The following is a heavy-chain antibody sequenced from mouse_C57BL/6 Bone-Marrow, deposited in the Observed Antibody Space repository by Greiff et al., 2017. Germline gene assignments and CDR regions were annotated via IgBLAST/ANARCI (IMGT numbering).Heavy chain of an antibody. CDR3: ARRGGYYYGSSQYYLAY. V-gene: IGHV1-81*01. D-gene: IGHD1-1*01. J-gene: IGHJ2*01. Sequence: QVQLQQSGAELARPGASVKLSCKASGYTFTSYGISWVKQRTGQGLEWIGEIYPRSGNTYYNEKFKGKATLTADKSSSTAYMELRSLTSEDSAVYFCARRGGYYYGSSQYYLAYGGQGATRTVSS. CDR2: IYPRSGNT. CDR1: GYTFTSYG.